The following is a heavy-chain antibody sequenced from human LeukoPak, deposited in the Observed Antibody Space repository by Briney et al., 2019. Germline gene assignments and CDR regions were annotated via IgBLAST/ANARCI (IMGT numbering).Heavy chain of an antibody. CDR2: IYYSGST. Sequence: SETLSLTCTVSGGSISSSSYYWGWIRQPPGKGLEWIGSIYYSGSTYYNPSLKSRVTISVDTSKNQFSLKLSSVTAADTAVYYCARLPVQGYCSSTSCPTPFGNLKLPAYFDYWGQGTLVTVSS. D-gene: IGHD2-2*01. J-gene: IGHJ4*02. V-gene: IGHV4-39*01. CDR3: ARLPVQGYCSSTSCPTPFGNLKLPAYFDY. CDR1: GGSISSSSYY.